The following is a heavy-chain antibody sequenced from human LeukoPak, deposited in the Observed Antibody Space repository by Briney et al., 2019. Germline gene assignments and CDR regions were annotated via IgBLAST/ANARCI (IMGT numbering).Heavy chain of an antibody. CDR3: AARFRDGLDI. Sequence: PGGSLRVSCAASGFPFSTSWLHWVRHAPGKGLVWVSRISGDGGSTEYADSVKGRFAISRDNAKNTLYLQMNSLRAEDTAVYYCAARFRDGLDIWGQGTMVTVSS. V-gene: IGHV3-74*01. J-gene: IGHJ3*02. CDR1: GFPFSTSW. CDR2: ISGDGGST.